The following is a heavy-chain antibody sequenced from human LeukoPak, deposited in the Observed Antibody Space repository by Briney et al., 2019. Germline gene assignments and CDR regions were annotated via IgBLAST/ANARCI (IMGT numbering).Heavy chain of an antibody. CDR1: GFTFSNYA. V-gene: IGHV3-23*01. J-gene: IGHJ6*02. CDR2: LSDSGSST. CDR3: AKVPYSDYGSGRPPFMDV. D-gene: IGHD3-10*01. Sequence: PGGSLRLSCAASGFTFSNYAMSWVRQAPGRGLDWVSTLSDSGSSTYYADSVKGRSTISRDNSKNTLYLQMDSLRVEDTATYYCAKVPYSDYGSGRPPFMDVWGQGTTVAVSS.